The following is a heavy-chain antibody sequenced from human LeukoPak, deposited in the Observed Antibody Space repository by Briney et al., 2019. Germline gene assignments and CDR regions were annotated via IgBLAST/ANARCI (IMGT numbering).Heavy chain of an antibody. CDR3: ARNSDYYDYSPQSV. D-gene: IGHD3-22*01. J-gene: IGHJ4*02. CDR1: GFTFSSYS. Sequence: SGGSLRLSCAASGFTFSSYSMNWVRQAPGKGLEWVSSISSSSSYIYYADSVKGRFLISRDNSKNMLFLQMNSLIIEDTAVYYCARNSDYYDYSPQSVWGQGTLVTVS. CDR2: ISSSSSYI. V-gene: IGHV3-21*01.